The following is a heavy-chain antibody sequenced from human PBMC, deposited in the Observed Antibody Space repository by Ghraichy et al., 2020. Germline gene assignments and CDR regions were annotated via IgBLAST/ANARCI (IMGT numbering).Heavy chain of an antibody. D-gene: IGHD4-17*01. Sequence: LSLTCAAAGFESKNFWMTWVRQAPGKGLEWVANINDDVKERYYVGSLKGRFTISRDNDRNMLYLQMDSLRVEDTAIYYCARDPAYGALDYWGQGTLVTVSS. CDR1: GFESKNFW. J-gene: IGHJ4*02. CDR2: INDDVKER. V-gene: IGHV3-7*03. CDR3: ARDPAYGALDY.